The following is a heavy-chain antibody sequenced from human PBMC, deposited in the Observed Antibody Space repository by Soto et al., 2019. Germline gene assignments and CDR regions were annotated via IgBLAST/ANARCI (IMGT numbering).Heavy chain of an antibody. Sequence: ASVKVSCKASGNTVPNYAIHWVRQAPGQRLEWMGWINGYNGNTNYAEHFQGRATFTRDTSAGTAYMQLSSLRSDDTAVYYCARAGMALDLYYGSGSWYFDLWGRGTLVTVSS. V-gene: IGHV1-3*01. CDR1: GNTVPNYA. J-gene: IGHJ2*01. CDR2: INGYNGNT. CDR3: ARAGMALDLYYGSGSWYFDL. D-gene: IGHD3-10*01.